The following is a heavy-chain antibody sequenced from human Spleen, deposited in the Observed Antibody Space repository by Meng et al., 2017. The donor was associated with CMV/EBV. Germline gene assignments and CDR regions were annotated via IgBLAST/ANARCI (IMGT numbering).Heavy chain of an antibody. D-gene: IGHD2-2*01. J-gene: IGHJ3*02. CDR1: GFNFANYA. V-gene: IGHV3-23*01. CDR2: VTPSGVRT. CDR3: ARERLYQPLWGDALDI. Sequence: GESLKISCVTSGFNFANYAMTWVRQVPGKGLEWVSTVTPSGVRTHYSDSVKGRFTISRDNAKTSVYLQMNNLRAEDTALYFCARERLYQPLWGDALDIWGQGTMVTVSS.